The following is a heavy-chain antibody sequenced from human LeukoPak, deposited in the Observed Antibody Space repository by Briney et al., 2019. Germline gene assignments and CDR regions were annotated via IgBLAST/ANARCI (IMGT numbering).Heavy chain of an antibody. CDR3: AKDIVVVPAAMIRYYYYGMDV. V-gene: IGHV3-23*01. CDR1: GFTFSSYA. J-gene: IGHJ6*02. CDR2: ISGSGGST. D-gene: IGHD2-2*01. Sequence: GGSLRLSCAASGFTFSSYAMSWVRQAPGKGLEWVSAISGSGGSTYYADSVKGRFTISRDNSKNTLYLQMTSLRAEDMAVYYCAKDIVVVPAAMIRYYYYGMDVWGQGTTVTVSS.